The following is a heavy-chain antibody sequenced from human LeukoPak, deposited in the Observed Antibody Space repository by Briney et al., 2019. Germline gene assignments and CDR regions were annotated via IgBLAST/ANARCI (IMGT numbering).Heavy chain of an antibody. CDR1: GGSISSGSYY. V-gene: IGHV4-61*02. J-gene: IGHJ3*02. CDR3: AREAYKKAFDI. CDR2: IYTSGST. D-gene: IGHD1-14*01. Sequence: PSQTLSLTCTVSGGSISSGSYYWSWIRQPAGKGLEWIGRIYTSGSTNYNPSLKSRVTISVDTSKNQFSLKLSSVTAADTAVYYCAREAYKKAFDIWGQGTMVTVSS.